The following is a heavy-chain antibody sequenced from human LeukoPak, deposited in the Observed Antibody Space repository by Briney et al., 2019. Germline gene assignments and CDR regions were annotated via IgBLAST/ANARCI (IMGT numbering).Heavy chain of an antibody. Sequence: KGGESLQISCKGSGYIFTSYWIGWVRQVPGKGLEWMGIIYPGDSDTRYSPSFQGQVTISADKSISTAYLQWSSLKASDTAMYYCASLPYCTNGVCYTISSAFDIWGQGTMVTVSS. CDR3: ASLPYCTNGVCYTISSAFDI. CDR1: GYIFTSYW. J-gene: IGHJ3*02. CDR2: IYPGDSDT. V-gene: IGHV5-51*01. D-gene: IGHD2-8*01.